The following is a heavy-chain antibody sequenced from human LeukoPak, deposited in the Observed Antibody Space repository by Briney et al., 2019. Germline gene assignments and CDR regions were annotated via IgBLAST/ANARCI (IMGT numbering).Heavy chain of an antibody. Sequence: AASVKVSCKASGGTFSSYTISWVRQAPGQGLEWMGRIIPILGIANYAQKFQGRVTITADKSTSTAYMELSSLRSEDTAVYSCARGYCSSTSCYWRGNWFDPWGQGTLVTVSS. J-gene: IGHJ5*02. CDR3: ARGYCSSTSCYWRGNWFDP. CDR2: IIPILGIA. D-gene: IGHD2-2*01. CDR1: GGTFSSYT. V-gene: IGHV1-69*02.